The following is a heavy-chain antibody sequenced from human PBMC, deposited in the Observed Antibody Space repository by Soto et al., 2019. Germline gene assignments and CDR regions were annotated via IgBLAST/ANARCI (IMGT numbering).Heavy chain of an antibody. D-gene: IGHD5-18*01. Sequence: QVQLVESGGGLVQPGGSLRLSCAASGFTFISYGMHWVRQAPGKGLEWVAVITCDGSNKYYADSVKGRFTISRDNSNKTLYLQKNSLRAEDTAVYYCAREWGTDTAMVLDYLGQGTLVTVSS. V-gene: IGHV3-30-3*01. J-gene: IGHJ4*02. CDR2: ITCDGSNK. CDR3: AREWGTDTAMVLDY. CDR1: GFTFISYG.